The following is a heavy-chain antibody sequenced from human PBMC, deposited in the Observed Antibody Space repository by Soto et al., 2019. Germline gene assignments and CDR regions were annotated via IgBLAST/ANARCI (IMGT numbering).Heavy chain of an antibody. J-gene: IGHJ5*02. Sequence: SETLSLTCAVYGGSFSGYYWSWIRQPPGKGLEWIGEINHSGSTNYNPSLKSRVTISVDTSKNQFSLKLSSVTAADTAVYYCASRGRMTRPDIVVVVAATRNWFDPWGQGTLVTVSS. D-gene: IGHD2-15*01. CDR1: GGSFSGYY. V-gene: IGHV4-34*01. CDR2: INHSGST. CDR3: ASRGRMTRPDIVVVVAATRNWFDP.